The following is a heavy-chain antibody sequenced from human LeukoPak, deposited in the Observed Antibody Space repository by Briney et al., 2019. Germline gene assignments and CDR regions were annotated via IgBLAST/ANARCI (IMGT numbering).Heavy chain of an antibody. J-gene: IGHJ4*02. CDR3: ARGRVVEGIAVAGTESDY. D-gene: IGHD6-19*01. CDR1: GGSFSGYY. Sequence: IPSETLSLTCAVYGGSFSGYYWSWIRQPPGKGLEWIGEINHSGSTNYNPSLKSRVTISVDTSKNQFSLKLSSVTAADTAVYYCARGRVVEGIAVAGTESDYWGQGTLVTVSS. V-gene: IGHV4-34*01. CDR2: INHSGST.